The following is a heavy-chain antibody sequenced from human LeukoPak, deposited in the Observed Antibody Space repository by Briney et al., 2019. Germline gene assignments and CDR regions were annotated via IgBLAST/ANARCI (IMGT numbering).Heavy chain of an antibody. D-gene: IGHD6-13*01. V-gene: IGHV6-1*01. CDR2: TYYRSKWYN. J-gene: IGHJ6*02. CDR1: GDSVSSNSAA. Sequence: SQTLSLTCAISGDSVSSNSAAWNWIRQSPSRGLEWLGRTYYRSKWYNDYAVSVKSRITINPDTSKNQFSLQLNSVTPEDTAVYYCAKEGRGIAAAGFYYYYGMDVWGQGTTVTVPS. CDR3: AKEGRGIAAAGFYYYYGMDV.